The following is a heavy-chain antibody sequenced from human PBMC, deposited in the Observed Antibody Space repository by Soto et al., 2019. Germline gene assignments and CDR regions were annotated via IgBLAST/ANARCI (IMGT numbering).Heavy chain of an antibody. CDR1: GFTFSSYG. CDR3: ARDYIHVINYHYYGMDV. J-gene: IGHJ6*02. Sequence: GGSVRLSCAASGFTFSSYGMHWVRQAPGKGLEWVAVIWYDGSNKYYADSVKGRFTISRDNSKNTLYLQMNSLRAEDTAVYYCARDYIHVINYHYYGMDVWGQGTTGTVSS. D-gene: IGHD3-10*01. V-gene: IGHV3-33*01. CDR2: IWYDGSNK.